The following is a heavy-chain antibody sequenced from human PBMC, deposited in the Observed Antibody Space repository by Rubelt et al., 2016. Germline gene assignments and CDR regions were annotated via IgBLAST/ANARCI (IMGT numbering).Heavy chain of an antibody. D-gene: IGHD2-2*02. CDR1: GFSLSTSGVG. CDR3: ARAQGSTSCYTR. V-gene: IGHV2-5*02. J-gene: IGHJ4*02. Sequence: QITLKESGPTLVKPTQTLTLTCTFSGFSLSTSGVGVGWIRQPPGKALEWLALIYWDDDKRYSPSLKSRLTITKDTSKNPVGLTMTNMDPVDTATYYCARAQGSTSCYTRWGQGTLVTVSS. CDR2: IYWDDDK.